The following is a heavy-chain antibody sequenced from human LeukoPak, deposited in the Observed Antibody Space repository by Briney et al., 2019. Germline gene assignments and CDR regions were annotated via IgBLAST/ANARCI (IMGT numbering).Heavy chain of an antibody. CDR3: ARSTYYDFWSGYLAYFDY. CDR2: IYYSGST. Sequence: PSETLSLTCTVSGGSISSYYWSWIRQPPGKGLEWIGYIYYSGSTNYNPSLKSRATISVDTSKNQFSLKLSSVTAADTAVYYCARSTYYDFWSGYLAYFDYWGQGTLVTVSS. V-gene: IGHV4-59*01. J-gene: IGHJ4*02. D-gene: IGHD3-3*01. CDR1: GGSISSYY.